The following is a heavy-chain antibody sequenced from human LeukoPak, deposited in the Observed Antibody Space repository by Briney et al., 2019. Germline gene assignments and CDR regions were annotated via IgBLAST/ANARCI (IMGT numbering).Heavy chain of an antibody. J-gene: IGHJ2*01. D-gene: IGHD6-6*01. CDR1: GYTFTSYW. CDR3: ARRTPEYTNRWYFDL. V-gene: IGHV5-51*01. Sequence: SGESLKISCKGSGYTFTSYWIGWVRQMPGKGLEWMGIIYPGDSDTRYSPSFQGQVTISADKSINTAFVQWSSLKASDTAIYYCARRTPEYTNRWYFDLWGRGTLVTVSS. CDR2: IYPGDSDT.